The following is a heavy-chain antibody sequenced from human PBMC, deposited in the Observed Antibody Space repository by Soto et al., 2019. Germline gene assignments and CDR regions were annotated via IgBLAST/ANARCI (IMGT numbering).Heavy chain of an antibody. CDR3: ARSVAVPGAHIDY. J-gene: IGHJ4*02. V-gene: IGHV4-59*01. Sequence: PSETLSLTCSVSGGSISGSYWSWIRQSPGKGLEWLGYVYYTGSTNYSPSLRSRVSISVDTSKNEFSLRLSSVTAADTAVYFCARSVAVPGAHIDYWGQGTQVTVP. CDR1: GGSISGSY. CDR2: VYYTGST. D-gene: IGHD6-19*01.